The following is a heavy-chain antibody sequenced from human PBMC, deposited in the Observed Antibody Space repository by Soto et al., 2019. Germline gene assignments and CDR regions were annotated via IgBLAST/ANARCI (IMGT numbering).Heavy chain of an antibody. CDR1: GYTFTSYD. D-gene: IGHD5-12*01. J-gene: IGHJ5*02. CDR2: MNPNSGNT. V-gene: IGHV1-8*01. Sequence: RASVKVSCKASGYTFTSYDINWVRQATGQGLEWMGWMNPNSGNTGYAQKFQGRVTMTRNTSISTAYMELSSLRSEDTAVYYCATGCIKGWLRLMRGNLRYNWFDPWGQGTLVTVSS. CDR3: ATGCIKGWLRLMRGNLRYNWFDP.